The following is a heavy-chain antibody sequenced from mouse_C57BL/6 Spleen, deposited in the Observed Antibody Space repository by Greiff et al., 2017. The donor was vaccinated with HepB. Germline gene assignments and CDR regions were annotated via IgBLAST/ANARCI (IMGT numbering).Heavy chain of an antibody. Sequence: EVQLQQSGPELVKPGASVKISCKASGYSFTDYNMNWVKQSNGKSLEWIGVINPNYGTTSYNQKFKGKATLTVDQSSSTAYMQLNSLTSDDSAVYYCARFRITTVVANFDVWGTGTTVTVSS. CDR3: ARFRITTVVANFDV. V-gene: IGHV1-39*01. CDR1: GYSFTDYN. D-gene: IGHD1-1*01. J-gene: IGHJ1*03. CDR2: INPNYGTT.